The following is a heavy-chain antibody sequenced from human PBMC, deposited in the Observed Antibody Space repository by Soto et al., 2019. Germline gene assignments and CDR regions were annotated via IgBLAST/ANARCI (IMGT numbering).Heavy chain of an antibody. CDR2: ITGSGVTT. D-gene: IGHD3-22*01. V-gene: IGHV3-23*01. J-gene: IGHJ4*02. CDR1: GFTFRSYA. CDR3: AKDLLHTYSYDSSGFFDY. Sequence: PGGSLRLSCAAAGFTFRSYAMNWVRQAPGKGLEWVSRITGSGVTTYYANSVKGRFTISRDNSNNTLSLQMNSLRAEDTAVYYCAKDLLHTYSYDSSGFFDYWGQVTLVTVSS.